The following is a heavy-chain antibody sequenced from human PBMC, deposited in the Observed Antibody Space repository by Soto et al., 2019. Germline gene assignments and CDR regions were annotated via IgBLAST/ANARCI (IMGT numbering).Heavy chain of an antibody. CDR1: GGSISSSSYY. CDR3: ARMGDYRYNSGWYRFLDY. Sequence: PSETLSLTCTVSGGSISSSSYYWGWIRQPPGKGLEWIGSIYYSGSTNFNPSLKSRFTISVATSKNHFSLRLSSVTAADTALFFCARMGDYRYNSGWYRFLDYWGQGALVTVSS. CDR2: IYYSGST. J-gene: IGHJ4*02. D-gene: IGHD6-19*01. V-gene: IGHV4-39*07.